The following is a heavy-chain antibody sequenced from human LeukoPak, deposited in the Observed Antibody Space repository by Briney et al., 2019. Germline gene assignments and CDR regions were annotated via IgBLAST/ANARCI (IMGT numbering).Heavy chain of an antibody. CDR2: IYYSGST. J-gene: IGHJ6*03. Sequence: SETLSLTCAVYGGSFSSYYWGWIRQPPGKGLEWIGSIYYSGSTYYNPSLKSRVTISVDTSKNQFSLKLSSVTAADTAVYYCARRRRGVIEPYYYYYMDVWGKGTTVTISS. CDR3: ARRRRGVIEPYYYYYMDV. V-gene: IGHV4-39*01. CDR1: GGSFSSYY. D-gene: IGHD2-21*01.